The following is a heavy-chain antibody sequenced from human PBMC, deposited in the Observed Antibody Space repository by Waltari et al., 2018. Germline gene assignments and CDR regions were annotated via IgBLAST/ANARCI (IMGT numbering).Heavy chain of an antibody. Sequence: EVQLVQSGAEVKKPGESLKISCKGSGYTFTRSWIGWVRQMPGKGLEWMGIIYPADSDTRYSLSFQGQVTISADKSISTAYLQWSSLKASDTAMYYCARPGGSYYDSSGYSYYFDYWGQGTLVTVSS. CDR2: IYPADSDT. CDR3: ARPGGSYYDSSGYSYYFDY. J-gene: IGHJ4*02. V-gene: IGHV5-51*01. D-gene: IGHD3-22*01. CDR1: GYTFTRSW.